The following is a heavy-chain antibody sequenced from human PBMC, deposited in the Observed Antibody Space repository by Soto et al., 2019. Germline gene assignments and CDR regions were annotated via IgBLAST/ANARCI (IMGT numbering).Heavy chain of an antibody. CDR3: TRDPTTSTVTDY. J-gene: IGHJ4*02. D-gene: IGHD5-12*01. CDR1: GITVITNY. V-gene: IGHV3-66*01. Sequence: EVQLVESGGGLVQPGGSLRLCYAASGITVITNYFSWVRQAPGQGLEWVSGIYSDGSTHYADSVKGRFTISRDNSKDTLYLQMNTLRAEDTGVYYCTRDPTTSTVTDYWGQGTVVTVSS. CDR2: IYSDGST.